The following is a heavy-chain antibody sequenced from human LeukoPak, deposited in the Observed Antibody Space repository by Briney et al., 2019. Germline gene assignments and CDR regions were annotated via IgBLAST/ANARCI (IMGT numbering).Heavy chain of an antibody. CDR2: ISGSGGSI. Sequence: ETLSLTCAVYGGSFSGYYWSWVRQAPGKGLEWVSAISGSGGSIYYADSVKGRFTISRDNSKNTLYLQMNSLRAEDTAVYYCAKGSYDYVWGSYSDAFDIWGQGTMVTVSS. V-gene: IGHV3-23*01. CDR1: GGSFSGYY. J-gene: IGHJ3*02. D-gene: IGHD3-16*01. CDR3: AKGSYDYVWGSYSDAFDI.